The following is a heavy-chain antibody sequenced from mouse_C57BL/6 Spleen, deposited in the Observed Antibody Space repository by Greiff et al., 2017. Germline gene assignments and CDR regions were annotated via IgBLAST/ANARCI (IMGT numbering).Heavy chain of an antibody. CDR3: ARSPIYENYDGGVDY. Sequence: QVQLQQSGAELVKPGASVKISCKASGYAFSSYWMNWVKQRPGKGLEWIGQIYPGDGDTNYNGKFKGKATLTADKSSSTAYMQLSSLTSEDSAVYYCARSPIYENYDGGVDYWGQGTTLTVSS. D-gene: IGHD2-4*01. CDR2: IYPGDGDT. J-gene: IGHJ2*01. V-gene: IGHV1-80*01. CDR1: GYAFSSYW.